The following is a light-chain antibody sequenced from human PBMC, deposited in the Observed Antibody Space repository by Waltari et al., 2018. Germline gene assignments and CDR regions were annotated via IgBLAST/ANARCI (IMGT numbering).Light chain of an antibody. CDR3: QQRRSWPLT. V-gene: IGKV3-11*01. J-gene: IGKJ4*01. Sequence: EIVLTQSPATLSLSPGDRATLSCRASQSVYSYLAWYQQKPGQAPRLLIYDVFNRATGIPARFSGSGCGTDFTITISSLEPEDFAVYYCQQRRSWPLTFGGGTKVEIK. CDR1: QSVYSY. CDR2: DVF.